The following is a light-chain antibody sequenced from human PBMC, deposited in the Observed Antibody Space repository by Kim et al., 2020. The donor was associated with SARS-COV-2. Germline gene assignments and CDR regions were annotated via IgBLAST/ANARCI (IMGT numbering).Light chain of an antibody. CDR1: QGISNY. J-gene: IGKJ1*01. V-gene: IGKV1-16*02. CDR2: AAS. Sequence: SVGDSVTITCRASQGISNYLALFQQKPGKAPKSLLYAASSLQSGVPSKFSGSGSGTDFTPAIRSLQPEDFAAYYCQQYNSSLSWTFGQGTKVEIK. CDR3: QQYNSSLSWT.